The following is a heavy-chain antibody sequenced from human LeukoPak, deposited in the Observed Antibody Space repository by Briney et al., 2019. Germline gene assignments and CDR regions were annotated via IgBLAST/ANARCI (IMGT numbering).Heavy chain of an antibody. CDR1: GGTFSSYA. CDR2: ISAYNGNT. D-gene: IGHD2/OR15-2a*01. J-gene: IGHJ6*02. Sequence: ASVKVSCKASGGTFSSYAISWVRQAPGQGLEWLGWISAYNGNTDYAQKLQGRVTMTTDTSTSTAYMEVRSLRSDDTAVYYCARVPFLRFLMDVWGQGTTVTVSS. V-gene: IGHV1-18*01. CDR3: ARVPFLRFLMDV.